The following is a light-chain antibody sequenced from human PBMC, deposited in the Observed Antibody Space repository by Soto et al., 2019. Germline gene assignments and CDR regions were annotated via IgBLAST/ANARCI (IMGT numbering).Light chain of an antibody. J-gene: IGKJ1*01. CDR3: MQATHWPWT. CDR1: QRLVHSNGNTY. Sequence: DVVMTQSPLSLPVTLGQSASISCRSSQRLVHSNGNTYLNWFQQRPGQSPRRLIYKVSNRDSGVPDRFSGSGSGTDFTLKISRVEGEDVGVDYCMQATHWPWTFGQGTKVEIK. CDR2: KVS. V-gene: IGKV2-30*02.